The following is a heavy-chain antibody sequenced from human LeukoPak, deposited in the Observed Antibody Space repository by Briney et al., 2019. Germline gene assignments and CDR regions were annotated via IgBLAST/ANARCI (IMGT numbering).Heavy chain of an antibody. Sequence: SETLSLTCTVSGGSISSSSYYWGWIRQPPGKGLEWIAEINHSGSTNYNPSLKSRVTISVDTSKNQFSLKLSSVTAADTAVYYCARFMTTQVYYYYYYYMDVWGKGTTVTVSS. J-gene: IGHJ6*03. V-gene: IGHV4-39*07. CDR1: GGSISSSSYY. CDR2: INHSGST. D-gene: IGHD4-11*01. CDR3: ARFMTTQVYYYYYYYMDV.